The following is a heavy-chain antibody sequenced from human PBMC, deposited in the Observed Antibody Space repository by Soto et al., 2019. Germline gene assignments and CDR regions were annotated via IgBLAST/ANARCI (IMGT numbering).Heavy chain of an antibody. Sequence: SETLSLTCAVSGASISSYYWSWLRQPPGKGLEWIGYIYYSGSARYNPSLKSRVTISVDTSKNQFSLKLSSVTATDTAVFYCARIHDDTFDIWGQGTMVS. CDR3: ARIHDDTFDI. D-gene: IGHD5-18*01. J-gene: IGHJ3*02. V-gene: IGHV4-59*01. CDR1: GASISSYY. CDR2: IYYSGSA.